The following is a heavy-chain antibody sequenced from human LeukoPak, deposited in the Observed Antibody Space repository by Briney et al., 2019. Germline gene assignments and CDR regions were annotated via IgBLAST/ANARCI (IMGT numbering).Heavy chain of an antibody. J-gene: IGHJ4*02. CDR2: IYPGESDT. D-gene: IGHD6-19*01. CDR3: ATRGIAVAGTRVFDY. Sequence: GESLKISCKGSGYSFTSYWIGWVRQMPGKGREGMGIIYPGESDTRYSPSFQGQVTISADKSISTAYLQWSSLKASATAMYYCATRGIAVAGTRVFDYWGQGTLVTVSS. CDR1: GYSFTSYW. V-gene: IGHV5-51*01.